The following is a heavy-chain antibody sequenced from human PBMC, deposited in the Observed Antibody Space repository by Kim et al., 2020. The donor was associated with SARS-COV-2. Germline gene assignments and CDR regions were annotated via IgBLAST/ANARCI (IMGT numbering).Heavy chain of an antibody. CDR3: ARDHGDDAFDI. V-gene: IGHV3-53*01. Sequence: STCYADSVKGRFTISRDNSKNTLYFQMNSLRAEDTAVYYCARDHGDDAFDIWGQGTMVTVSS. D-gene: IGHD4-17*01. J-gene: IGHJ3*02. CDR2: ST.